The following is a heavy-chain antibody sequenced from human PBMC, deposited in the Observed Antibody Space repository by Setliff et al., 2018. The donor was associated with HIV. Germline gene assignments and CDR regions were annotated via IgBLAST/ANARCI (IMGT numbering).Heavy chain of an antibody. CDR3: ARGRGFYGSGSYPDWYFDL. CDR2: ISSGSVYI. Sequence: GGSLRPPCSAPGFTFSSYSMNWVPQAPGTGLEWVASISSGSVYIYYAESLQGRFTISRDNARNSLDLQMGSLTAEDTAIYYCARGRGFYGSGSYPDWYFDLWGRGTLVTVSS. D-gene: IGHD3-10*01. V-gene: IGHV3-21*06. CDR1: GFTFSSYS. J-gene: IGHJ2*01.